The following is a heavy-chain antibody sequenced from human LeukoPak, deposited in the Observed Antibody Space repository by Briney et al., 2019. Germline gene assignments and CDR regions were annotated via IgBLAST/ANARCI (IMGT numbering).Heavy chain of an antibody. CDR2: ISYDGSNK. CDR1: GFTFSSYA. J-gene: IGHJ3*02. D-gene: IGHD1-26*01. CDR3: ARDGIVGARAFDI. Sequence: GGSLRLSCAASGFTFSSYAMHWVRQAPGKGLEWVAVISYDGSNKYYADSVKGQFTISRDNSKNTLYLQMNSLRAEDTAVYYCARDGIVGARAFDIWGQGTMVTVSS. V-gene: IGHV3-30-3*01.